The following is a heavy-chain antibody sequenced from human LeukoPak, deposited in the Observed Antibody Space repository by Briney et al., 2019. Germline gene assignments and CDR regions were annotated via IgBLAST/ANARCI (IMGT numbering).Heavy chain of an antibody. CDR3: TRDSGTYNWFDP. Sequence: GGSLKLSCAASGFTFSGSAIHWARQSSGKGLEWVGQIDKKDKGYATATAXAASVKGRFTISRDDSINTAYLQMKSLKTEDTALYYCTRDSGTYNWFDPWGQGTLVTVSS. D-gene: IGHD1-26*01. J-gene: IGHJ5*02. CDR2: IDKKDKGYATAT. CDR1: GFTFSGSA. V-gene: IGHV3-73*01.